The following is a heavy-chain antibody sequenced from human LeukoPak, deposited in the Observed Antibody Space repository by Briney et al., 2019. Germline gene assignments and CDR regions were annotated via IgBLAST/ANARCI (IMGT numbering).Heavy chain of an antibody. D-gene: IGHD3-22*01. V-gene: IGHV3-48*02. CDR2: ITTSSSPM. CDR3: AKEIHDSSGYYSYFEY. Sequence: GGSLRLSCAASGFTFSSYSMNWVRQAPGKGLQWVSYITTSSSPMYYADSVTGRFTISRDNAKNSLYLQMNSLRDEDTAVYYCAKEIHDSSGYYSYFEYWGQGTLVTVSS. CDR1: GFTFSSYS. J-gene: IGHJ4*02.